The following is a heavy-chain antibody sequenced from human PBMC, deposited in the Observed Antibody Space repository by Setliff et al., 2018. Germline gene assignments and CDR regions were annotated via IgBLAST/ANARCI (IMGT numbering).Heavy chain of an antibody. V-gene: IGHV4-39*01. CDR3: ARASFKRLPPNYFYYYMDV. D-gene: IGHD2-2*01. CDR2: IFYSGRT. CDR1: GASITNINYY. J-gene: IGHJ6*03. Sequence: PSETLSLTCTLSGASITNINYYWGLIRQPPGKGLEWIGSIFYSGRTFYNLSLTIRVSLPVDTSRNQFSLKLTSVTAADTAVYFCARASFKRLPPNYFYYYMDVWAKGTAVTVSS.